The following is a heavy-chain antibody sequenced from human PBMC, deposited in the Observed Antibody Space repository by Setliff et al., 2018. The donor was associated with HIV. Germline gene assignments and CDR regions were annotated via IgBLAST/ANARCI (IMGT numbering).Heavy chain of an antibody. D-gene: IGHD6-19*01. Sequence: LSLSCAASGFAFSTYAMSWVRQAPGKGLEWVSAISDSGGGTYYADSVKGRFTVSRDNSKYTLYLQMNSLRVEDTAVYYCAKDKGSSGWSAWGQGTLVTVSS. J-gene: IGHJ5*02. CDR2: ISDSGGGT. V-gene: IGHV3-23*01. CDR3: AKDKGSSGWSA. CDR1: GFAFSTYA.